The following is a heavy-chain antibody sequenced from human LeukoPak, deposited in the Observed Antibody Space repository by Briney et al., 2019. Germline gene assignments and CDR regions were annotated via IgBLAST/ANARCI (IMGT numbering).Heavy chain of an antibody. CDR1: GFTFSSYA. CDR2: ISGSGGST. V-gene: IGHV3-23*01. Sequence: GGSLRLSCAASGFTFSSYAMSWARQAPGKGLEWVSAISGSGGSTYYADSVKGRFTISRDNSKNTLYLQMNSLRAEDTAVYYCAKRDSSGYDYYGMDVWGQGTTVTVSS. CDR3: AKRDSSGYDYYGMDV. D-gene: IGHD3-22*01. J-gene: IGHJ6*02.